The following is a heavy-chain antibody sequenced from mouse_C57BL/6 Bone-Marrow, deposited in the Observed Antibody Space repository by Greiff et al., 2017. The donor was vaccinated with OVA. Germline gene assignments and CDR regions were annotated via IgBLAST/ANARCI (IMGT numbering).Heavy chain of an antibody. Sequence: VQLQQSDAELVKPGASVKISCKVSGYTFTDHTIHWMKQRPEQGLEWIGNIYPRDGSTKYNEKFKGKATLTADKSSSTAYMQLNSLTSEASAVYFCARRKNYYGSSLWGDYWGQGTTLTVSS. D-gene: IGHD1-1*01. CDR2: IYPRDGST. V-gene: IGHV1-78*01. CDR1: GYTFTDHT. J-gene: IGHJ2*01. CDR3: ARRKNYYGSSLWGDY.